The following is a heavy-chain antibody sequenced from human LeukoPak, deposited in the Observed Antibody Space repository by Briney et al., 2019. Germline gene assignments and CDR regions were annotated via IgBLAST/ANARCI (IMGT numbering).Heavy chain of an antibody. CDR3: ASGVGFDWLFSY. Sequence: SETLSLTCTVSGGSIRSYYWNWIRQPPGKGLEWIGEINHSGTTNYNPSLKSRVTISVDTSKNQFSLKLSSVTAADTAVHYCASGVGFDWLFSYWGQGTLVTVSS. CDR1: GGSIRSYY. J-gene: IGHJ4*02. D-gene: IGHD3-9*01. V-gene: IGHV4-34*01. CDR2: INHSGTT.